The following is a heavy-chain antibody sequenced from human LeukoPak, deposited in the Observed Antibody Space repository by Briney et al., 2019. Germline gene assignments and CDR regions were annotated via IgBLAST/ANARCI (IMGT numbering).Heavy chain of an antibody. Sequence: PSETLSLTCTISGASISSYYWSWIRQPAGKGLEWIGRIFTSGSINYNPSLKRRVTMSIDTSKKQLSMKVSSVTAADTAVYYCARWGFSGYDSDAFDIWGQGTMVTVSS. D-gene: IGHD5-12*01. J-gene: IGHJ3*02. V-gene: IGHV4-4*07. CDR3: ARWGFSGYDSDAFDI. CDR2: IFTSGSI. CDR1: GASISSYY.